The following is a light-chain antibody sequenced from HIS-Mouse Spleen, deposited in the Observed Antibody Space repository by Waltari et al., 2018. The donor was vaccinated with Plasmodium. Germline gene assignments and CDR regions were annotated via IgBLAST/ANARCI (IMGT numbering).Light chain of an antibody. V-gene: IGLV2-8*01. Sequence: QSALTQPPSASGSPGQSVTISCTGTSSDVGGYNYVSWYQQHPGKAPKLMIYEVSKLPSGFPDRFSGSKSGNTASLTVSGLQAEDEADYYCISYAGSNNLVFGGGTKLTVL. J-gene: IGLJ2*01. CDR3: ISYAGSNNLV. CDR2: EVS. CDR1: SSDVGGYNY.